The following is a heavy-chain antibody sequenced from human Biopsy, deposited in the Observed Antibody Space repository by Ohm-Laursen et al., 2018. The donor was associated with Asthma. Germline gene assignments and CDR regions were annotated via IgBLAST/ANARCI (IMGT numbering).Heavy chain of an antibody. CDR3: ASPVNRAFGGYEWAAVFDY. CDR1: GASIRGSGSY. J-gene: IGHJ4*02. V-gene: IGHV4-39*01. CDR2: THYSGST. D-gene: IGHD5-12*01. Sequence: SQTLSLTCTVSGASIRGSGSYWAWIRQAPGKGPEWIGTTHYSGSTFYKPSLRSRDTMSLDTYTNQFSLRQRSVTATDTAVYYCASPVNRAFGGYEWAAVFDYWGQGILVTVSS.